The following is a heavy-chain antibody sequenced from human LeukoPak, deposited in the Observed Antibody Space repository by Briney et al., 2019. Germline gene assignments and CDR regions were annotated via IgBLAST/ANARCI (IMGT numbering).Heavy chain of an antibody. CDR3: ARTYRDDNRIDY. V-gene: IGHV3-23*01. CDR2: ISGSGGST. J-gene: IGHJ4*02. D-gene: IGHD1-1*01. Sequence: GGSLRLSCAASGFTFSSYAMSWVRQAPGKGLEWVSPISGSGGSTYYADSVKGRLTISRDNSKNTLYLQMNSLGAEDTAVYYCARTYRDDNRIDYWGQGTLVTVSS. CDR1: GFTFSSYA.